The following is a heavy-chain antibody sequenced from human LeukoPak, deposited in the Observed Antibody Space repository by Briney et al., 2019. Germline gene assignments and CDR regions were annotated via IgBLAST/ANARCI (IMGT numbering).Heavy chain of an antibody. J-gene: IGHJ6*03. Sequence: GGSLRLSCAASGFTFSNYAMSWVRQAPGKGLEWVSAISGSGGSTYYADSVKGRFTISRDKFKNTLYLQMNSLRTEDTAVYYCAKNPPTAGGTGDYYYYYMDVWGKGTAVTVSS. V-gene: IGHV3-23*01. D-gene: IGHD6-25*01. CDR1: GFTFSNYA. CDR3: AKNPPTAGGTGDYYYYYMDV. CDR2: ISGSGGST.